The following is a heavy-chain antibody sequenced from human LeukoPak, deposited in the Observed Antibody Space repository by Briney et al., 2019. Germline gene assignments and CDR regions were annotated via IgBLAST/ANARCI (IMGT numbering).Heavy chain of an antibody. CDR3: ARDVDDILTGYSYFDY. CDR1: GGSISSYY. CDR2: IYTSGST. V-gene: IGHV4-4*07. D-gene: IGHD3-9*01. Sequence: PSETLSLTCTVSGGSISSYYWSWIRQPAGKGLEWIGRIYTSGSTNYNPSLKSRVTMSVDTSKSQFSLKLSSVTAADTAVYYCARDVDDILTGYSYFDYWGQGTLVTVSS. J-gene: IGHJ4*02.